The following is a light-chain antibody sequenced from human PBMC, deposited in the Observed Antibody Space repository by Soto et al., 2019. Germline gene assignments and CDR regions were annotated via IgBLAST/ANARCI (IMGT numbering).Light chain of an antibody. CDR2: DAS. V-gene: IGKV3-11*01. J-gene: IGKJ1*01. CDR3: QQYGSSRWT. CDR1: QSVSNY. Sequence: MVMTQSPATLSLSPGERATLSCRASQSVSNYLAWYQQKPGQAPRLLIYDASNRATGIPARFSGSGSGTDFTLTISSLEPEDFAVYYCQQYGSSRWTFGQGTKVDIK.